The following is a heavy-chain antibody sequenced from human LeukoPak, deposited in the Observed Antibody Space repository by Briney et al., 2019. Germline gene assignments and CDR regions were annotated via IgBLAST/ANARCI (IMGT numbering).Heavy chain of an antibody. CDR3: ARVSRYYYDSSGYYLYYYYMDV. J-gene: IGHJ6*03. V-gene: IGHV4-34*01. D-gene: IGHD3-22*01. CDR2: INHSGST. Sequence: PSETLSLTCAVYGGSFSGYYWSWIRQPPGKGLEWIGEINHSGSTNYNPSLKSRVTISVDTSKNQFSLKLSSVTAADTAVYHCARVSRYYYDSSGYYLYYYYMDVWGKGTTVTVSS. CDR1: GGSFSGYY.